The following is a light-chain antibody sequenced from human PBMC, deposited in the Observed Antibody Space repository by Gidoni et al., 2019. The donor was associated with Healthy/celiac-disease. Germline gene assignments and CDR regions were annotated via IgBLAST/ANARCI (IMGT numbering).Light chain of an antibody. CDR1: QRVSSY. V-gene: IGKV3-11*01. Sequence: EIVLTQSPATLSLSPGERATLSCRASQRVSSYLAWYKQKPGQAPRLLIYDASNRATGIPARFSGSGYGTDLTLTISSLEPEDFAVYYCQQRSNWPPLFGGGTKVEIK. CDR2: DAS. CDR3: QQRSNWPPL. J-gene: IGKJ4*01.